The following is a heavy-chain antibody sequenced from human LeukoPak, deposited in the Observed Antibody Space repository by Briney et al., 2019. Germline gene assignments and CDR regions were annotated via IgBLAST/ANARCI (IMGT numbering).Heavy chain of an antibody. J-gene: IGHJ6*04. CDR2: IYYSGST. V-gene: IGHV4-59*01. Sequence: PSETLSLTCTVSGGSISSYYWSWIRQPPGKGLEWIGYIYYSGSTNYNPSLKSRVTISVDTSKTQFSLKLSSVTAADTAVYYCARDRPGFSGYYYGMDVWGKGTTVTVSS. D-gene: IGHD3-10*01. CDR1: GGSISSYY. CDR3: ARDRPGFSGYYYGMDV.